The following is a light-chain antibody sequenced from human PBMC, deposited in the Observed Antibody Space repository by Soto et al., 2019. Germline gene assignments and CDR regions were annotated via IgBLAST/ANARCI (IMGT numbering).Light chain of an antibody. CDR3: VAWDDSLNGLV. CDR2: SDN. V-gene: IGLV1-44*01. J-gene: IGLJ2*01. CDR1: SFNIGSNS. Sequence: QSVLTQPPSASGTPGQRVTISCSGSSFNIGSNSVNWYQQLPGTAPKLLIYSDNQRPAGVPDRFSGSKSGTSVSLTVSGLQSEDEADYYCVAWDDSLNGLVFGGGTKVTVL.